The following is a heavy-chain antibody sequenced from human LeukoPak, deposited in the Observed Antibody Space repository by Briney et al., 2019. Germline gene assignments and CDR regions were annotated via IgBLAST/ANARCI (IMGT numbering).Heavy chain of an antibody. D-gene: IGHD1-26*01. Sequence: TSETLSLTCTVSGGSISSSSYSWGWIRQPPGKGLEWIGSVYYSGSTYYNPSLKSRVTISVDKSKSQFSLNLTSVTAADRAVYFCARAGRRTFAFDIWGPGTLVTVSS. J-gene: IGHJ3*02. CDR3: ARAGRRTFAFDI. V-gene: IGHV4-39*07. CDR1: GGSISSSSYS. CDR2: VYYSGST.